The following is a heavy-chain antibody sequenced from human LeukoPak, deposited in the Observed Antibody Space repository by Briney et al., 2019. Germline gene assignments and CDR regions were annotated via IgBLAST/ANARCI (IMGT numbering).Heavy chain of an antibody. V-gene: IGHV4-4*02. CDR1: GASISSSHW. CDR2: IYHSGST. D-gene: IGHD3-22*01. CDR3: ARTYDTSGYYYAFDY. Sequence: SGTLSLTCAVSGASISSSHWWSWVRQAPGKGLEWIGKIYHSGSTNYNPSLKSRVTISVDKSKNQFALKLSSVTAADTAVYYCARTYDTSGYYYAFDYWGQGTLVTVSS. J-gene: IGHJ4*02.